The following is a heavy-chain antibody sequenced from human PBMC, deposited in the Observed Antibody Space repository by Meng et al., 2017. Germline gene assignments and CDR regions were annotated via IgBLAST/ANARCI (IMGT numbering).Heavy chain of an antibody. V-gene: IGHV1-69*01. CDR3: ARDESYIAVAGPNGFDP. CDR2: IIPIFGTA. J-gene: IGHJ5*02. CDR1: GGPFSSYA. D-gene: IGHD6-19*01. Sequence: VHSGVQVKKLGSSVKVSCKASGGPFSSYAISWVRQAPGQGLEWMGGIIPIFGTATYAQKFQGRVTITAAESTSTAYMELSSLRSEDTAVYYCARDESYIAVAGPNGFDPWGQGTLVTVSS.